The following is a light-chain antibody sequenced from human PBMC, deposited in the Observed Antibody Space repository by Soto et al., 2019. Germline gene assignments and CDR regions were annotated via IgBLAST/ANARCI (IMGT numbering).Light chain of an antibody. CDR3: NSYSSSGTHWV. Sequence: QSALTQPASVSGSPGQSITISCSGTSSDIGGYKYVSWYQQPPGKVPKLLIYEVDNRPSGVSDRFSASKSGNTASLTISGLQAEDEGDYYCNSYSSSGTHWVFGGGTKVTVL. J-gene: IGLJ3*02. V-gene: IGLV2-14*01. CDR2: EVD. CDR1: SSDIGGYKY.